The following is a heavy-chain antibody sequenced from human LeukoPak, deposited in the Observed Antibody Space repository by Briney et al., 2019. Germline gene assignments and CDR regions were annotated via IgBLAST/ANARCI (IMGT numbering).Heavy chain of an antibody. CDR3: ASFNYGSGSYYPYFDY. CDR2: ISYDGSNK. CDR1: GFTFSSYA. Sequence: GGSLRLSCAASGFTFSSYAMHWVRQAPGKGLEWVAVISYDGSNKYYADSVKGRFTISRDNSKNTLYPQMNSLRAEDTAVYYCASFNYGSGSYYPYFDYWGQGTLVTVSS. V-gene: IGHV3-30*04. D-gene: IGHD3-10*01. J-gene: IGHJ4*02.